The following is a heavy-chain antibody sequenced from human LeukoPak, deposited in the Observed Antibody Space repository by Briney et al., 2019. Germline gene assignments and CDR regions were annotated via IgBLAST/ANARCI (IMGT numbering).Heavy chain of an antibody. J-gene: IGHJ6*02. D-gene: IGHD6-13*01. V-gene: IGHV3-74*01. CDR2: INSDGSST. CDR1: GFTFSDQS. Sequence: GGSLRLSCAASGFTFSDQSMNWVRQAPGKGLVWVSRINSDGSSTSYADSVKGRFTISRDNAKNTLYLQMNSLRAEDTAVYYCARDYRSSWYAQSNRGHYYGMDVWGQGTTVTVSS. CDR3: ARDYRSSWYAQSNRGHYYGMDV.